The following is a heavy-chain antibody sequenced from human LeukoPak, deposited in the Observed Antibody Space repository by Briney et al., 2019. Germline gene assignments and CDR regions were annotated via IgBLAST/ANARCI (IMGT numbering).Heavy chain of an antibody. Sequence: SETLSLTCTVSGGSISSYYRSWVRQPPGKGLEWIGYIYYSGSTNYNPSLKNRVTIPVDTSKNQFSLKLSSLTAADTAVYYCARSRPFGGVVAFDLWGQGTMVTVSS. J-gene: IGHJ3*01. D-gene: IGHD3-10*01. V-gene: IGHV4-59*01. CDR3: ARSRPFGGVVAFDL. CDR1: GGSISSYY. CDR2: IYYSGST.